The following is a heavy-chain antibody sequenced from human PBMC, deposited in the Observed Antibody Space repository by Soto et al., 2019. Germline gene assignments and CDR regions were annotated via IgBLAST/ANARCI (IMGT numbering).Heavy chain of an antibody. CDR3: ARVRYDINGWAGDYYGMDV. V-gene: IGHV4-31*03. D-gene: IGHD3-9*01. CDR1: GGSISSGGYY. Sequence: SETLSLTCTVSGGSISSGGYYWSWIRQHPGKGLEWIGYIYYSGSTYYNPSLKSRVTISVDTSKNQFSLKLSSVTAADTAVYYCARVRYDINGWAGDYYGMDVWGQGTTVTVSS. CDR2: IYYSGST. J-gene: IGHJ6*02.